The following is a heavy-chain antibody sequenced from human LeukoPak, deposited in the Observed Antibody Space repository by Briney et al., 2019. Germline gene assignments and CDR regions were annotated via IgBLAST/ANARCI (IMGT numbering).Heavy chain of an antibody. J-gene: IGHJ4*02. CDR1: GDSVSSNSAA. V-gene: IGHV6-1*01. CDR3: ARGERDLDGYNYGFDY. CDR2: TYYRSKWYN. D-gene: IGHD5-24*01. Sequence: SQTLSLTCAISGDSVSSNSAAWNWIRQSPSRGLEWLGRTYYRSKWYNDYAVSVRSRITINPDTSKNQFSLQLNSVTPEDTAVYYCARGERDLDGYNYGFDYWGQGTLVTVSS.